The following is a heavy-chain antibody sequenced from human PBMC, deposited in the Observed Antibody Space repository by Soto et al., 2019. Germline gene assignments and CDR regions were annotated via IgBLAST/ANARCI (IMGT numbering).Heavy chain of an antibody. Sequence: QITLKESGPTLVKPTQTLTLTCTFSGFSLSSTRMAVGWIRQPPGKALEWLALIYWDDDKRYSPFLKSRLTITKDTSKKQVVLTMSNMDPVDTARYYCAHIVVAGLGYYFDYWCQGTLVTVSS. J-gene: IGHJ4*02. D-gene: IGHD6-19*01. V-gene: IGHV2-5*02. CDR2: IYWDDDK. CDR1: GFSLSSTRMA. CDR3: AHIVVAGLGYYFDY.